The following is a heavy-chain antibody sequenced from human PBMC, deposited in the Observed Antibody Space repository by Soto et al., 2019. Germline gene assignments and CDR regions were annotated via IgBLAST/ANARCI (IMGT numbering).Heavy chain of an antibody. CDR2: ISSSSSYI. D-gene: IGHD6-13*01. CDR3: ARDPGYSSSWGPFDY. Sequence: EVQLVESGGGLVKPGGSLRLSCAASGFTFSSYSMNWVRQAPGKGLEWVSSISSSSSYIYYADSVKGRFTISRDNAKNSLYLQMSSLRAEDTAVYYCARDPGYSSSWGPFDYWGQGTLVTVSS. J-gene: IGHJ4*02. CDR1: GFTFSSYS. V-gene: IGHV3-21*01.